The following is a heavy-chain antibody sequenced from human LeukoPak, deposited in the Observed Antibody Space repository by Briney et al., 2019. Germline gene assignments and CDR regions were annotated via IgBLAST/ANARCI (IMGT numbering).Heavy chain of an antibody. J-gene: IGHJ4*02. D-gene: IGHD5-18*01. CDR1: GYSFTNYD. CDR2: MNPGSGNT. CDR3: ARGYINGPYYFDY. Sequence: ASVKVSCKASGYSFTNYDINWVRQAAGQGLEWMGWMNPGSGNTGFAQRFQGRVTITRDTSISTACMELTSLKSEDTAVYYCARGYINGPYYFDYWGQGTPVTVSS. V-gene: IGHV1-8*02.